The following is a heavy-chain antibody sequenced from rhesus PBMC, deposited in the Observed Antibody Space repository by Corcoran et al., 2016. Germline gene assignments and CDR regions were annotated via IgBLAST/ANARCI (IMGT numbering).Heavy chain of an antibody. CDR2: IYGNSAGT. V-gene: IGHV4-73*01. D-gene: IGHD3-28*01. CDR1: GGSISGYYF. Sequence: QVKLQQWGEGLVKPSETLSLSCAVYGGSISGYYFLSWIRRPAGKGLEGIGYIYGNSAGTNQHPSLKTRVTISNVTSKNQFSLKLSSVTAADTAVYYCARRGSGYYYFDYWGQGVLVTVSS. J-gene: IGHJ4*01. CDR3: ARRGSGYYYFDY.